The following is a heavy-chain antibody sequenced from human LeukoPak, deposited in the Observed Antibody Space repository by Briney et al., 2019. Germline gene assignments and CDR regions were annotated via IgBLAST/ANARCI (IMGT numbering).Heavy chain of an antibody. Sequence: PGGSLRLSCAASGLTFSSYGMSWVRQAPGKGLERVGFIRSKGYGGTTEYAASVKGRFTISRDDSKSMAYLQMNSLKTEDTAIYYCTRDGVVAAPPAHYYYMGVWGKGTTVTISS. CDR1: GLTFSSYG. D-gene: IGHD2-15*01. CDR2: IRSKGYGGTT. J-gene: IGHJ6*03. V-gene: IGHV3-49*04. CDR3: TRDGVVAAPPAHYYYMGV.